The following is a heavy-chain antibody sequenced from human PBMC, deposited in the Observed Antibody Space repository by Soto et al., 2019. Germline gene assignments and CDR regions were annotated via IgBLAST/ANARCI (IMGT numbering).Heavy chain of an antibody. Sequence: QTLSLTCGISGDSVSSNNVAWNWIRQSPSRGLEWLGRTFFRSKWYNEYAASVKSRIAINPDTSQNQFSLQLNSVTPDDTAVYYCAKAGLYCSGGTCFSLDYWGQGILVTVSS. D-gene: IGHD2-15*01. J-gene: IGHJ4*02. V-gene: IGHV6-1*01. CDR1: GDSVSSNNVA. CDR3: AKAGLYCSGGTCFSLDY. CDR2: TFFRSKWYN.